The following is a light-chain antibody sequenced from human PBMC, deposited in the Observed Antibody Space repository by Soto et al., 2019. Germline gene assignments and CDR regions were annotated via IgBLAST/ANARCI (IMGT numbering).Light chain of an antibody. CDR3: SSYAGSYVV. Sequence: QSALTQPPSASGSPGQSVTISCTGTSSDVGGYNYVSWYQQHPGKAPKLMIYDVSKRPSGVPDRFSGSKSGNTASLTVSGLQAEEEADYYCSSYAGSYVVFGGGTKLTVL. CDR2: DVS. V-gene: IGLV2-8*01. CDR1: SSDVGGYNY. J-gene: IGLJ2*01.